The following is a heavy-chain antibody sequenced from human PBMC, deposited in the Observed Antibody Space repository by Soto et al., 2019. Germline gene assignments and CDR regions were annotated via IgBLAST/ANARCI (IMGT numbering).Heavy chain of an antibody. CDR1: GFTFSGSA. Sequence: GGSLRLSCAASGFTFSGSAMHWVRQASGKGLEWVGRIRSKANSYATAYAASVKGRFTISRDDSKNTAYLQMNSLKTEDTAVYYCTSRIAVAVTVFDYRGQGSPVTVSS. CDR3: TSRIAVAVTVFDY. CDR2: IRSKANSYAT. V-gene: IGHV3-73*01. J-gene: IGHJ4*02. D-gene: IGHD6-19*01.